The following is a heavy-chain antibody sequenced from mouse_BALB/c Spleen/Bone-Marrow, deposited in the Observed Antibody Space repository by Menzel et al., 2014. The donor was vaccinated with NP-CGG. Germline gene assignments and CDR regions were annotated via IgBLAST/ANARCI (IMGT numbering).Heavy chain of an antibody. CDR3: ARLDLFAY. J-gene: IGHJ3*01. V-gene: IGHV14-3*02. Sequence: VQLKQSGAELVKPGASVKLSCTASGFNIKDTYMHWVKQRPEQGLEWIGRIDPANGNTKYDPKFQGKATITADTSSNTAYLQLSSLTSEDTAVYYCARLDLFAYWCQGTLVTVSA. CDR1: GFNIKDTY. CDR2: IDPANGNT.